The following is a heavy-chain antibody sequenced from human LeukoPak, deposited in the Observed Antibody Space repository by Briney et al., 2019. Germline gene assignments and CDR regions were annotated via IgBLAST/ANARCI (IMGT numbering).Heavy chain of an antibody. D-gene: IGHD6-13*01. CDR3: ARDLIAAAAGAVLYYFDY. CDR1: GSTFTSYY. Sequence: ASVKLSCKASGSTFTSYYMHWVRQAPGQGLEWMGIINTSGGSTSYAQTFQGRVTMTRDTSTSTVYMELSSLRSEDTAVYYCARDLIAAAAGAVLYYFDYWGQGTLVTVSS. V-gene: IGHV1-46*01. J-gene: IGHJ4*02. CDR2: INTSGGST.